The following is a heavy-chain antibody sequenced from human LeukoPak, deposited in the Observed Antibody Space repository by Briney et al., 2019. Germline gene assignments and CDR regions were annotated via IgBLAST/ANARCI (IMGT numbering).Heavy chain of an antibody. Sequence: SETLSLTCTVSGGSISSSSYYWGWIRQPPGKGLEWIGSIYYSGSTYYNPSLKSRVTISVDTSKNQFSLKLSSVTAADTAVYYCAGGLGWELLGFDYWGQGTLVTVSS. J-gene: IGHJ4*02. V-gene: IGHV4-39*07. CDR2: IYYSGST. CDR3: AGGLGWELLGFDY. CDR1: GGSISSSSYY. D-gene: IGHD1-26*01.